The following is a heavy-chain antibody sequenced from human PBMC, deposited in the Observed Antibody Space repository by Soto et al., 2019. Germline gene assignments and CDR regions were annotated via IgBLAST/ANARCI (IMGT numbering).Heavy chain of an antibody. D-gene: IGHD6-13*01. CDR2: ISYDGSNK. CDR1: GFTFSSYA. J-gene: IGHJ4*02. Sequence: PGGSLRLSCAASGFTFSSYAMRWVRQAPGKGLEWVAVISYDGSNKYYADSVKGRFTISRDNSKNTLYLQMNSLRAEDTAVYYCARDGHSVPYSSSWTGGNYFDYWGQGTLVTVSS. V-gene: IGHV3-30-3*01. CDR3: ARDGHSVPYSSSWTGGNYFDY.